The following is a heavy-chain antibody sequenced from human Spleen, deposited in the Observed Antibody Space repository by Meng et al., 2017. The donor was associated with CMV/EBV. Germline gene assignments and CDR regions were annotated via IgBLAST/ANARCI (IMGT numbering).Heavy chain of an antibody. J-gene: IGHJ4*02. D-gene: IGHD6-13*01. CDR1: GFVFSDYG. V-gene: IGHV3-30*02. CDR3: VKARGLSTWRELDS. Sequence: GESLKISCAVSGFVFSDYGMHWVRQAPGKGLEWVAYIRFDGSFIYYLHSVEGRFTISRDNSKSTVFLQMNSLRSEDTGVYYCVKARGLSTWRELDSWGRGALVTVSS. CDR2: IRFDGSFI.